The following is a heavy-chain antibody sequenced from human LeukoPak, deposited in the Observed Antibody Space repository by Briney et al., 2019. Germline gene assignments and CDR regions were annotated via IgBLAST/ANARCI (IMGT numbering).Heavy chain of an antibody. J-gene: IGHJ5*02. D-gene: IGHD2-2*02. CDR1: GGSNSSYY. Sequence: PSETLSLTCNVSGGSNSSYYWSWIRQPAGKGLEWIGRIYTSGSTNYNPSLKSRVTMSVDTSKNQFSLKLSSVTAADTAVYYCARVAGPLLYGYNWFDPWGQGTLVTVSS. CDR3: ARVAGPLLYGYNWFDP. CDR2: IYTSGST. V-gene: IGHV4-4*07.